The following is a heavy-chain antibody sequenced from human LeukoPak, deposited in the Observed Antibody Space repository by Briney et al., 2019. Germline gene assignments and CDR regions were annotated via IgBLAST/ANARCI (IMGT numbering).Heavy chain of an antibody. CDR1: GFTFSSYG. D-gene: IGHD3-22*01. Sequence: PGGSLRLSCAASGFTFSSYGMHWVRQAPGKGLEWVAVISYDGSNKYYADSVKGRFTISRDNSKNTLYLQMNSLRAEDTAVYYCAKDSNRHYDSSGDYWGQGTLVTVSS. J-gene: IGHJ4*02. CDR3: AKDSNRHYDSSGDY. V-gene: IGHV3-30*18. CDR2: ISYDGSNK.